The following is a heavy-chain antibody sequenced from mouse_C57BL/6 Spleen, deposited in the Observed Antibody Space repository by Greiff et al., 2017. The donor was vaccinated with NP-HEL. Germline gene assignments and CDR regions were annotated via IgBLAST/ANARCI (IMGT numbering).Heavy chain of an antibody. D-gene: IGHD1-1*01. V-gene: IGHV1-63*01. CDR3: ARGDSSHWYFDV. J-gene: IGHJ1*03. CDR2: IYPGGGYT. Sequence: LVESGAELVRPGTSVKMSCKASGYTFTNYWIGWAKQRPGHGLEWIGDIYPGGGYTNYNEKFKGKATLTADKSSSTAYMQFSSLTSEDSAIYYCARGDSSHWYFDVWGTGTTVTVSS. CDR1: GYTFTNYW.